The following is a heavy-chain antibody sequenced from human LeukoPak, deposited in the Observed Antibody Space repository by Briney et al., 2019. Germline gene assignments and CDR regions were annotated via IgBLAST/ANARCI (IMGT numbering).Heavy chain of an antibody. J-gene: IGHJ3*02. CDR1: GFTLSIYW. CDR2: IKEDGSEK. Sequence: GGSLRLSCVASGFTLSIYWMSWIRQAPGKGLEWVAYIKEDGSEKYYVCSVKGRFTISRDNAKNSLYLHMDSLTAEDTAIYYCARDWVAGVPFDAFDIWGQGTMVSVSS. CDR3: ARDWVAGVPFDAFDI. D-gene: IGHD3-10*01. V-gene: IGHV3-7*01.